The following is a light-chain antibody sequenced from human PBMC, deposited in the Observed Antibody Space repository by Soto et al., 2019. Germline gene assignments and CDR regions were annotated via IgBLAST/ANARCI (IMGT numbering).Light chain of an antibody. V-gene: IGLV2-23*02. J-gene: IGLJ1*01. CDR1: ISDVGSYNL. CDR3: CSYAGSPTFGV. CDR2: EVS. Sequence: QSARTQPASGSGSPGQSIPISCTGTISDVGSYNLVSWYQQHPGRAPKVMIYEVSKRPSGVSNRFSGSKSGNTASLTISGLQAEDDADYYCCSYAGSPTFGVFGTGTKLTVL.